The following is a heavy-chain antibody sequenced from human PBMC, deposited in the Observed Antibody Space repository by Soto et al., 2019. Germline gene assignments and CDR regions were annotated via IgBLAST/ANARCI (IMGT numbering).Heavy chain of an antibody. V-gene: IGHV1-69*01. CDR1: VCGFSSYV. CDR2: IIPIFGTA. J-gene: IGHJ4*02. D-gene: IGHD2-21*02. CDR3: ASSGTTVVTPVLDY. Sequence: VKVACKGSVCGFSSYVVSCVRQAPGQGLEWMGGIIPIFGTANYAQKFQGRVTITADESTSTAYMELSSLRSEDTAVYYCASSGTTVVTPVLDYWGQGTLVTVSS.